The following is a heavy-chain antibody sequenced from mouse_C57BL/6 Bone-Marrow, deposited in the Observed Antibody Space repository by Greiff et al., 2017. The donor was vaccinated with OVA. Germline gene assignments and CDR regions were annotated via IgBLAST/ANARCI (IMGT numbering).Heavy chain of an antibody. Sequence: EVQLKESGGDLVKPGGSLKLSCAASGFTFSSYGMSWVRQTPDKRLEWVATISSGGSYTYYPDSVKGRFTISRDNAKNTLYLQMSSLKSEDTAMYYCARQDSSGSDYWGQGTTLTVSS. V-gene: IGHV5-6*01. CDR3: ARQDSSGSDY. CDR2: ISSGGSYT. CDR1: GFTFSSYG. D-gene: IGHD3-2*02. J-gene: IGHJ2*01.